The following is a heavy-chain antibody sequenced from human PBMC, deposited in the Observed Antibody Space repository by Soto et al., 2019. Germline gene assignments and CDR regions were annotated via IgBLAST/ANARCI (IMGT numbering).Heavy chain of an antibody. CDR1: GYSFSAYD. CDR3: ARGAKRIVLFGVINY. D-gene: IGHD3-3*01. J-gene: IGHJ4*02. V-gene: IGHV1-8*01. CDR2: MSPISGKT. Sequence: ASVKVSCKASGYSFSAYDIAWVRQAAGQGLEWMGWMSPISGKTSYAQKFQGRVTMTTNTSIDTAYMELSSLRSDDTAVYFCARGAKRIVLFGVINYWGQGALVTVSS.